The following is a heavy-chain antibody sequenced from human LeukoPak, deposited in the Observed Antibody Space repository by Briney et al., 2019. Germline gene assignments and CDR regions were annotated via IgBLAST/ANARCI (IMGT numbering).Heavy chain of an antibody. CDR3: ARAGDSYSVFDY. CDR2: INPKGRGT. CDR1: GYTFSAYY. V-gene: IGHV1-2*02. D-gene: IGHD5/OR15-5a*01. J-gene: IGHJ4*02. Sequence: GASVKVSCKASGYTFSAYYIHWVRQAPGQGLEWMGWINPKGRGTNYAQKFQGRVTVTWDTAISTAYMGVTRLRSDDTAVYFCARAGDSYSVFDYWGQGTLVTVSS.